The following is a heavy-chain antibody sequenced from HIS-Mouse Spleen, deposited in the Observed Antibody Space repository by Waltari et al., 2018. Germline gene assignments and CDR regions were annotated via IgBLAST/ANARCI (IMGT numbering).Heavy chain of an antibody. J-gene: IGHJ4*02. V-gene: IGHV4-39*07. Sequence: QLQLQESGPGLVKPSETLSLTRTVSGGSISSSSYYWGWIRHPPRKGREWIGSIYYSGSTYYNPSLKSRVTISVDTSKNQFSLKLSSVTAADTAVYYCARGAPYCSGGSCYPKYYFDYWGQGTLVTVSS. CDR3: ARGAPYCSGGSCYPKYYFDY. CDR2: IYYSGST. CDR1: GGSISSSSYY. D-gene: IGHD2-15*01.